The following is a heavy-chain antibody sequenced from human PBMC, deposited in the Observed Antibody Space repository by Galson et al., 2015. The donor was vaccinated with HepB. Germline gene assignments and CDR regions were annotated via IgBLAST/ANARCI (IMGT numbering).Heavy chain of an antibody. Sequence: SVKVSCKASGYSFNSYGISWVRQAPGQGLEWMGRIIAHTGNTKYTKNFQDRVSMTTDTSTGTAYMKLRNLKSDDTAVYYCARDLGWELEGGYKSAYCGGDCYSFWDYWGQGAQVIVSS. CDR1: GYSFNSYG. V-gene: IGHV1-18*01. CDR3: ARDLGWELEGGYKSAYCGGDCYSFWDY. D-gene: IGHD2-21*01. CDR2: IIAHTGNT. J-gene: IGHJ4*02.